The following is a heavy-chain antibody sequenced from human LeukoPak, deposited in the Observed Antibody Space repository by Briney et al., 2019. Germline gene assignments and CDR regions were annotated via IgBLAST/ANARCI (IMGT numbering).Heavy chain of an antibody. D-gene: IGHD3-9*01. CDR3: ARTYYDILTGYSPYFDY. V-gene: IGHV3-21*01. Sequence: GGSLRLSCAASGFTFSNFSMNWVRQAPGKGLEWVSSISDSSSYIYYADSMKGRFTISRDNAKNSLYLQMNSLRVEDTAVYYCARTYYDILTGYSPYFDYWGQGILVTVSS. J-gene: IGHJ4*02. CDR2: ISDSSSYI. CDR1: GFTFSNFS.